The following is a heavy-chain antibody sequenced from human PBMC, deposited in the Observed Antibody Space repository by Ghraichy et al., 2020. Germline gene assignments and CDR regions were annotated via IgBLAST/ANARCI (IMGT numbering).Heavy chain of an antibody. J-gene: IGHJ4*02. Sequence: SETPSLTCTVSGGSISSYYWSWIRQPPGKGLEWIGYISYSGSTNYNPSLKSRVTISVDTSKNQFSLKLSSVTAADTAVYYCARNDGMRANFDYWGQGTLVTVSS. CDR1: GGSISSYY. V-gene: IGHV4-59*01. CDR3: ARNDGMRANFDY. CDR2: ISYSGST. D-gene: IGHD4-23*01.